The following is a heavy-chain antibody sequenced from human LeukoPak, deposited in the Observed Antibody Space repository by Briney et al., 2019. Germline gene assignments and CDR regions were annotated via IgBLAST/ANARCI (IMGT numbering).Heavy chain of an antibody. V-gene: IGHV4-30-2*06. Sequence: SETLSLTCTVSGVSIKYGGYYWAWMRQSPGKGLEWIGEIYHSGSTNYNPSLKSRVTISVDKSKNQFSLKVSSMTAADTAVYYCARGGEGAVAGIYYGMDVWGQGTTVTVSS. J-gene: IGHJ6*02. CDR1: GVSIKYGGYY. CDR2: IYHSGST. D-gene: IGHD6-19*01. CDR3: ARGGEGAVAGIYYGMDV.